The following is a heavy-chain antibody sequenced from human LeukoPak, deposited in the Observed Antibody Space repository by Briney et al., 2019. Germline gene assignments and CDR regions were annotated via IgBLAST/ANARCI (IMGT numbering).Heavy chain of an antibody. D-gene: IGHD5-18*01. J-gene: IGHJ4*02. CDR1: GFTFSSYA. CDR2: ISGSGDST. V-gene: IGHV3-23*01. Sequence: GGSLRLSCAASGFTFSSYAMNWVRQAPGKGLEWVSTISGSGDSTYYADSVKGRFTISRDNSKNTLYLQMNSLRAEDAAVYYCARDRGYSCGYWGQGTLVTVSS. CDR3: ARDRGYSCGY.